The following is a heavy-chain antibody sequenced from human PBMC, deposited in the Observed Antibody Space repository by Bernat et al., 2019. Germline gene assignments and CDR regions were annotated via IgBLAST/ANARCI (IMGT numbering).Heavy chain of an antibody. CDR2: INPSGGST. CDR3: ASGPIGPIAAAGSFDY. CDR1: GYTFTSYY. D-gene: IGHD6-13*01. J-gene: IGHJ4*02. Sequence: VQLVQSGAEVKKPGASVKVSCKASGYTFTSYYMHWVRQAPGQGLEWMGIINPSGGSTSYAQKFQGRVTMTRDTSTSTVYMELSSLRSEDTAVYYCASGPIGPIAAAGSFDYWGQGTLVTVSS. V-gene: IGHV1-46*01.